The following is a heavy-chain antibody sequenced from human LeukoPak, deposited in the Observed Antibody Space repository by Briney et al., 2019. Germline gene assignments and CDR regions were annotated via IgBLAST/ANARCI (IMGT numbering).Heavy chain of an antibody. CDR1: GFTYSRYA. V-gene: IGHV3-23*01. Sequence: GGSLRLSCAVSGFTYSRYAMSWVRQAPGKGLEWVSGIIASGGGTYYADSVKGRFTISRDKSKSTLFLQMNSLKAEDTAVYYYARGYYMDVWGKGTTVTVSS. CDR2: IIASGGGT. J-gene: IGHJ6*03. CDR3: ARGYYMDV.